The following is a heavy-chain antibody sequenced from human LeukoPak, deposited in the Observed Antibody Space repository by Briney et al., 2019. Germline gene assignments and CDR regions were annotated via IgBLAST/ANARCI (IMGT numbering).Heavy chain of an antibody. CDR3: AKDGGLRD. Sequence: GGSLRLSCAASGFTFSGYVISWVRQAPGEGLEWVSSISGSGDITCYADSVKGRFTISRDNSKNTLYLQMNSLRAEDTAVYYCAKDGGLRDRGQGTLVTVSS. J-gene: IGHJ4*02. D-gene: IGHD3-3*01. V-gene: IGHV3-23*01. CDR2: ISGSGDIT. CDR1: GFTFSGYV.